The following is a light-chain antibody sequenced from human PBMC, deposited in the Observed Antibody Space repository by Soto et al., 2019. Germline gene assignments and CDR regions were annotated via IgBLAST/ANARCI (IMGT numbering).Light chain of an antibody. V-gene: IGKV3-11*01. CDR2: DAS. CDR1: QSVSSY. Sequence: EIVLTQSPATLSLSPGERATLSCRASQSVSSYLAWYQQKPGQAPRLLIYDASSRATGIPARFSGSGSGTDFTLTISSLEPEDFAVYYCQQRSNWSRTFGQGTELEIK. CDR3: QQRSNWSRT. J-gene: IGKJ2*01.